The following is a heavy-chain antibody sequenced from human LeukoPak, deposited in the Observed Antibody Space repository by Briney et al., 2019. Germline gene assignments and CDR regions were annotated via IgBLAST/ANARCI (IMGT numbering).Heavy chain of an antibody. V-gene: IGHV3-66*01. D-gene: IGHD3-3*01. CDR2: IYSGGST. CDR3: ARDANDDFWSGYPES. J-gene: IGHJ4*02. Sequence: GGSLRLSCAASGFTVSSNYMSWVRQAPGKGLEWVSVIYSGGSTYYADSVKGRFTISRDNSKNTLYLQMNSLRAEDTAVYYCARDANDDFWSGYPESWGQGTLVTVPS. CDR1: GFTVSSNY.